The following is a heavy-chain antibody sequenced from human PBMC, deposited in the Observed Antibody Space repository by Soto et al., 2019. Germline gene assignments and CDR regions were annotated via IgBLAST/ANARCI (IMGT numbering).Heavy chain of an antibody. V-gene: IGHV1-2*04. CDR1: GYTFTGYY. CDR2: INPNSGGT. J-gene: IGHJ6*02. Sequence: ASVKVSCKASGYTFTGYYMHWVRQAPGQGLEWMGWINPNSGGTNYAQKFQGWVTMTRDTSISTAYMELSRLRSDDTAVYYCARSRPAAAGTVDYGMDVWGQGTTVTVSS. D-gene: IGHD6-13*01. CDR3: ARSRPAAAGTVDYGMDV.